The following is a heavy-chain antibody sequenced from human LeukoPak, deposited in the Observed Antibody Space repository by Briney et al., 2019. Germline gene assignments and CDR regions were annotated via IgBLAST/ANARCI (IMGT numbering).Heavy chain of an antibody. J-gene: IGHJ4*02. CDR3: ARGVAAAGTRNFDY. CDR2: IYYSGST. D-gene: IGHD6-13*01. Sequence: PSETLSLTCTVSGGSISSYYWSWIRQPPGKGLGWIGYIYYSGSTNYNPSLKSRVTISVDTSKNQFSLKLSSVTAADTAVYYCARGVAAAGTRNFDYWGQGTLVTVSS. V-gene: IGHV4-59*01. CDR1: GGSISSYY.